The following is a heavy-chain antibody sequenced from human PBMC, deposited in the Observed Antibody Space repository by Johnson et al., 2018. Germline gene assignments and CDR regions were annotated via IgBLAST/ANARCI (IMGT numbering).Heavy chain of an antibody. CDR3: ARVHPVVYYYDTQSPDVFDI. V-gene: IGHV3-33*01. J-gene: IGHJ3*02. CDR1: GFTFSSYA. D-gene: IGHD3-22*01. CDR2: IWYDGGKK. Sequence: QVQLVESGGGVVQPGRSLRLSCEASGFTFSSYAMHWVRQTPGKGLEWVAVIWYDGGKKYYADSVKGRFTVSRDNSKNPLYLQMNSLRAEDTAVYYWARVHPVVYYYDTQSPDVFDIWGQGTMVTVSS.